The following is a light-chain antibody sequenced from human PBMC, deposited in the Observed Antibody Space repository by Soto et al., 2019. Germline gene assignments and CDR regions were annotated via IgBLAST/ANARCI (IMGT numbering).Light chain of an antibody. CDR1: SSDVGNYNY. Sequence: QSALIQPASVSGSPGQSITISCTGTSSDVGNYNYVSWYQQHPGKAPKVIMYAVSHRPSGVSNRFSGSKSGNTAFLTISGRQAEEEADYYCSSFTTTTTPVVFGTGTKLTVL. V-gene: IGLV2-14*01. J-gene: IGLJ1*01. CDR3: SSFTTTTTPVV. CDR2: AVS.